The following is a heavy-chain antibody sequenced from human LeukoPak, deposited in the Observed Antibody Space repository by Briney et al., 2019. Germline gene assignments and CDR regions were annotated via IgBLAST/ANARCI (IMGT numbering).Heavy chain of an antibody. CDR3: AREPYYYGSGSYGPFDY. V-gene: IGHV3-30-3*01. J-gene: IGHJ4*02. CDR2: ISYDGSNK. D-gene: IGHD3-10*01. CDR1: GFTFSSYA. Sequence: GGSLRLSCAASGFTFSSYAMHWVRQAPGKGLEWVAVISYDGSNKYYADSVKGRFTISRDNSKNTLYLQMSSLRAEDTAVYYCAREPYYYGSGSYGPFDYWGQGTLVTVSS.